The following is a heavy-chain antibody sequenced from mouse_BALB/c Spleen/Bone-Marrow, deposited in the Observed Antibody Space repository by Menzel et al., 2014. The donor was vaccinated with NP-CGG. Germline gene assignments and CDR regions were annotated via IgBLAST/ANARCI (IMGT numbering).Heavy chain of an antibody. CDR2: IYPGNSDS. J-gene: IGHJ3*01. CDR3: TRRGSSAFPY. Sequence: EVKVVESVTVLSRPGASVKMSCKASGYSFSTYWMHWVKQRPGQGLEWIGAIYPGNSDSSYNQEFEGKAKLTAVTSASTAYMELISLTHEDSAVYYCTRRGSSAFPYWGQGTLVTVSA. V-gene: IGHV1-5*01. D-gene: IGHD1-1*01. CDR1: GYSFSTYW.